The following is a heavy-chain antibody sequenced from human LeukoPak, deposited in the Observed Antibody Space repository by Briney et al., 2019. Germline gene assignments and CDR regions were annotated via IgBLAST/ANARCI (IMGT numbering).Heavy chain of an antibody. J-gene: IGHJ5*02. D-gene: IGHD3-10*01. CDR3: TRDLDGSGSYNWFDP. CDR1: GFTFSSYE. Sequence: GGSLRLSCSASGFTFSSYEMNWVRQVPGKGLEWVSYISSSGSTIYYAGSVKGRFTISRDNAKHSLYLQMNSLRAEDTAVYYCTRDLDGSGSYNWFDPWGQGTLVTVSS. CDR2: ISSSGSTI. V-gene: IGHV3-48*03.